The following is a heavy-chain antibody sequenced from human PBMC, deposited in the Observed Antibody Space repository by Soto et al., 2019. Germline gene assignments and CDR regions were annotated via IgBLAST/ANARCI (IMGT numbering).Heavy chain of an antibody. J-gene: IGHJ4*02. CDR3: AKVKSATGGYYFDY. Sequence: PGGSLRLSCGASGFTSSSYWMHWVRQAPGKGLEWVSRISSDGSNKYYADSVKGRFTISRDISKNTLYLQMNSLRAEDTAVYYCAKVKSATGGYYFDYWGQGTLVTVSS. V-gene: IGHV3-30*02. CDR2: ISSDGSNK. D-gene: IGHD2-8*02. CDR1: GFTSSSYW.